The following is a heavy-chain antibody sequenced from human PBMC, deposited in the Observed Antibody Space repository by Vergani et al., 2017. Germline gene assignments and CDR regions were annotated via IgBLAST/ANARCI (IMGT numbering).Heavy chain of an antibody. Sequence: QVQLVQSGAEVKKPGSSVKVSCKASGGTFSSYAISWVRQAPGQGLEWMGGIIPIFGTANYAQKFQGRVTITADESTSTAYMELSSLRSEDTAVYYCASGPYSGSYYFYYYYMDVWGKGTTVTVSS. CDR2: IIPIFGTA. J-gene: IGHJ6*03. CDR1: GGTFSSYA. D-gene: IGHD1-26*01. CDR3: ASGPYSGSYYFYYYYMDV. V-gene: IGHV1-69*01.